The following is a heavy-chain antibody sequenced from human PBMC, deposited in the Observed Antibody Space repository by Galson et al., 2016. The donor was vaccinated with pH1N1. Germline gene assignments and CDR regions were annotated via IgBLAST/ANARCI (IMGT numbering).Heavy chain of an antibody. CDR3: ARAIGSHSAY. CDR1: GFTFSNYW. V-gene: IGHV3-7*01. Sequence: SLRLSCAASGFTFSNYWMHWVRQVPGKGLEWVANIKEDGSETYYVGSVRGRFTISRDNAKNSLYLQMNSLRDEDTALYYCARAIGSHSAYWGQGTLVTVSS. J-gene: IGHJ4*02. D-gene: IGHD2-21*01. CDR2: IKEDGSET.